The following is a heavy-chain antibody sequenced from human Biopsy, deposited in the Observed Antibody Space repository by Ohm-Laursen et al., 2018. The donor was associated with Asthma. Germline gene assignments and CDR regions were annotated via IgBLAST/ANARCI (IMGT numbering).Heavy chain of an antibody. CDR1: GYTFTDYY. Sequence: AASVKVSCKASGYTFTDYYVMWLRQAPGLGLEWMGGISPVFGSTNIAQKFQGRVTISADIFTKTAYLEVSSLRSDDTAVYYCASPSSSREILYYYYNMDIWGQGTTVTV. CDR3: ASPSSSREILYYYYNMDI. V-gene: IGHV1-69*06. D-gene: IGHD6-13*01. J-gene: IGHJ6*02. CDR2: ISPVFGST.